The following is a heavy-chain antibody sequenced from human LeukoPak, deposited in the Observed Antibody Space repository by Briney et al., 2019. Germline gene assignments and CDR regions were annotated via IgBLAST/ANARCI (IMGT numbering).Heavy chain of an antibody. CDR2: ISSSGSTI. CDR1: GFTFSSYE. V-gene: IGHV3-48*03. CDR3: AQDRAYIQFYF. D-gene: IGHD5-18*01. Sequence: GGSLRLSCAASGFTFSSYEMNWVRQAPGKGLEWVSYISSSGSTIYYADSVKGRFTISRDNAKNSLYLQMNSLRAEDTALYYCAQDRAYIQFYFWGQGTLVTVSS. J-gene: IGHJ4*02.